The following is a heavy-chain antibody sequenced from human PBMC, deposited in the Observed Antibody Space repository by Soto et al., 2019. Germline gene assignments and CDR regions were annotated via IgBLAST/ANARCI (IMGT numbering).Heavy chain of an antibody. J-gene: IGHJ6*02. CDR3: ARVLAAAGNGGYYYYGMDV. D-gene: IGHD6-13*01. CDR2: INPSGGST. V-gene: IGHV1-46*03. Sequence: GASVKVSCKASGYTFTSYYMHWVRQAPGQGLEWMGIINPSGGSTSYAQKFQGRVTMTRDTSTSTVYMELSSLGSEDTAVYYCARVLAAAGNGGYYYYGMDVWGQGTTVTVSS. CDR1: GYTFTSYY.